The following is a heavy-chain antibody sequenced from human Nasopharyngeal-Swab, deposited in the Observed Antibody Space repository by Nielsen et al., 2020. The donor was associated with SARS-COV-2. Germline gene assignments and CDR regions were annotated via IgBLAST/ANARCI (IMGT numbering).Heavy chain of an antibody. CDR1: GFSLSNARMA. CDR3: ARIEARLNWFDP. J-gene: IGHJ5*02. Sequence: SGSTLLKPPETLTLTCIVSGFSLSNARMAVSWIRQPPGKALEWLAHIFSNDEKSYSTSLKSRLTISKDTSKSQVVLTMTNMDPVDTATYYCARIEARLNWFDPWGQGTLVTVSS. D-gene: IGHD3-16*01. V-gene: IGHV2-26*01. CDR2: IFSNDEK.